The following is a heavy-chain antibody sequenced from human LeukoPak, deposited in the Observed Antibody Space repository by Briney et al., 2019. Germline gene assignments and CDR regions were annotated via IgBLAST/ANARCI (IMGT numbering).Heavy chain of an antibody. Sequence: SVKVSCKASGGTFSSYAISWVRQAPGQGLEWMGRIIPILGIANYAQKFQGRVTITADKSTSTAYMELSSLRSEDTAVYYCARFGTTAYWGGDCFENFDYWGQGTLVTVSS. D-gene: IGHD2-21*02. CDR1: GGTFSSYA. CDR2: IIPILGIA. CDR3: ARFGTTAYWGGDCFENFDY. V-gene: IGHV1-69*04. J-gene: IGHJ4*02.